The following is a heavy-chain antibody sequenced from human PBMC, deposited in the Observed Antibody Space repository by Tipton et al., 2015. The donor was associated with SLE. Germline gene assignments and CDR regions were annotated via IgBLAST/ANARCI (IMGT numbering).Heavy chain of an antibody. J-gene: IGHJ4*02. D-gene: IGHD3-10*01. Sequence: TLSLTCTVSGGSISSYYWSWIRQPPGKGLEWIGYIYYSGSTYYNPSLKSRVTISVDTSKNQFSLKLSSVTAADTAVYYCARGWFGNWGQGTLVTVSS. CDR2: IYYSGST. V-gene: IGHV4-30-4*08. CDR1: GGSISSYY. CDR3: ARGWFGN.